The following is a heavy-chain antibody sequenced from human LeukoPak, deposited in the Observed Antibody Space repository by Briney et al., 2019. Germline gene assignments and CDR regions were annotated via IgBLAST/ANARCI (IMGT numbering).Heavy chain of an antibody. CDR2: IYYSGST. V-gene: IGHV4-39*02. D-gene: IGHD5-18*01. CDR3: ARDKTMHGYSYGVDY. J-gene: IGHJ4*02. CDR1: GGSISSSSYY. Sequence: SETLSLTCTVSGGSISSSSYYCGWIRQPPGKGLEWIGSIYYSGSTYYNPSLKSRVTISVDTSKNQFSLKLSSVTAADTAVYYCARDKTMHGYSYGVDYWGQGTLVTVSS.